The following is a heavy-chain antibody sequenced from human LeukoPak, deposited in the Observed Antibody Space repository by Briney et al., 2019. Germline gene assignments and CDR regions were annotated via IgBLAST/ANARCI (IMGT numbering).Heavy chain of an antibody. Sequence: GGSLRLSCAASGFTFSSYGMHWVRQAPGKGLEWVSYISGSGTPINYADSVKGRFTISRDNAKDSLYLQMDSLRDEDTAVYYCARDTLWAYFDWGQGTLVTVSS. CDR1: GFTFSSYG. CDR2: ISGSGTPI. J-gene: IGHJ4*02. D-gene: IGHD2/OR15-2a*01. V-gene: IGHV3-48*02. CDR3: ARDTLWAYFD.